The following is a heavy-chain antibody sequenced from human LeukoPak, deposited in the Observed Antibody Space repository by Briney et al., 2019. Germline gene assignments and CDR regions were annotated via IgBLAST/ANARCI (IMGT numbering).Heavy chain of an antibody. V-gene: IGHV3-33*01. CDR1: GFTFSSYG. D-gene: IGHD2-15*01. CDR3: ARVSGGLRDAFDI. CDR2: IWYDGSNK. J-gene: IGHJ3*02. Sequence: GRSLRLSCAASGFTFSSYGMHWVRQAPGKGLEWVAVIWYDGSNKYYADSVKGQFTISRDNSKNTLYLQMNSLRAEDTAVYYCARVSGGLRDAFDIWGQGTMVTVSS.